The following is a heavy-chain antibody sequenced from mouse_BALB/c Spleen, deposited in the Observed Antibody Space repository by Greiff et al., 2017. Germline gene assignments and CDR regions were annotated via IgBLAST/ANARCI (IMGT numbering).Heavy chain of an antibody. CDR2: ISSGGSYT. Sequence: EVQRVESGGGLVKPGGSLKLSCAASGFTFSSYAMSWVRQSPEKRLEWVAEISSGGSYTYYPATVTGRFTISRDNAKNTLYLEMSSLRSEDTAMYHCARRRDGYFDYWGQGTTLTVSS. J-gene: IGHJ2*01. CDR1: GFTFSSYA. D-gene: IGHD2-12*01. CDR3: ARRRDGYFDY. V-gene: IGHV5-9-4*01.